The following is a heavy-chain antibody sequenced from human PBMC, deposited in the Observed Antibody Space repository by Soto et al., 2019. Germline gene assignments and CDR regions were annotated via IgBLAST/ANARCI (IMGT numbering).Heavy chain of an antibody. D-gene: IGHD3-16*02. J-gene: IGHJ4*02. CDR1: GFTFSSYA. Sequence: GGSLRLSCAASGFTFSSYAMSWVRQAPGKGLEWVSAISGSGGSTYYADSVKGRFTISRDNSKNTLYLQMNSLRAEDTAVYYCAKSLGIMITFGGVIAQGGFDYWGQGTLVTISS. CDR2: ISGSGGST. V-gene: IGHV3-23*01. CDR3: AKSLGIMITFGGVIAQGGFDY.